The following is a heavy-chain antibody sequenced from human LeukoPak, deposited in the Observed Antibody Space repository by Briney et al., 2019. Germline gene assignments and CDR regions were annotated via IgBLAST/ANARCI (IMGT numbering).Heavy chain of an antibody. CDR2: ISSSSSYT. D-gene: IGHD2-2*02. V-gene: IGHV3-11*06. Sequence: GGSLRLSCAASGFTFSDCYMSWIRQAPGKGLEWVSYISSSSSYTNYADSVKGRFTISRDNAKNSLYLQMNSLRAEDTAVYYCARDLLVVPAAIGWFDPWGQGTLVTVSS. CDR1: GFTFSDCY. J-gene: IGHJ5*02. CDR3: ARDLLVVPAAIGWFDP.